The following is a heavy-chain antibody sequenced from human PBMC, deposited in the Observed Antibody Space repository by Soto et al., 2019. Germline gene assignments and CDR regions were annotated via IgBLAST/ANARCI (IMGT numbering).Heavy chain of an antibody. Sequence: GGSLRLSCAASGFTLSDYYMDWVRQAPGKGLEWVGRSRHRLRSYSTEYATSVRGRFIISRDDSGNSLYLQMNSLNSADTAVYYCVRYRSVSDRGLDYWGQGTLVTVSS. J-gene: IGHJ4*02. CDR2: SRHRLRSYST. V-gene: IGHV3-72*01. CDR3: VRYRSVSDRGLDY. D-gene: IGHD6-19*01. CDR1: GFTLSDYY.